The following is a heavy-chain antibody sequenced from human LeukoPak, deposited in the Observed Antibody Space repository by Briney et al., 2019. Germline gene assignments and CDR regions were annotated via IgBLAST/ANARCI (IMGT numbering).Heavy chain of an antibody. J-gene: IGHJ4*02. CDR3: AGGSSWYRGIDY. CDR2: ISTNGGST. Sequence: GGSLRLSCAASGFTFSSYAMYWVRQAPGKGLEYVSAISTNGGSTYYANSVKGRFTISRDSSKNTLHLQMGSLRAEDMGVYYCAGGSSWYRGIDYWGQGTLVTVSS. V-gene: IGHV3-64*01. CDR1: GFTFSSYA. D-gene: IGHD6-13*01.